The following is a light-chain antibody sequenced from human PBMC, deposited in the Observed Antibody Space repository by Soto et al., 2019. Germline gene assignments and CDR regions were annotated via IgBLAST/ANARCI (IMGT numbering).Light chain of an antibody. J-gene: IGLJ1*01. CDR3: CSYAGDYTFV. CDR2: DAK. V-gene: IGLV2-11*01. CDR1: SSDVGGYNY. Sequence: QSALTQPRSVSGSPGQSVTISCTGTSSDVGGYNYVSWYQQYPGKAPKVMIYDAKTRPSGVPDRFSGSKSGNTASLTISGLDAEDEADYYCCSYAGDYTFVFGTGTKLTVL.